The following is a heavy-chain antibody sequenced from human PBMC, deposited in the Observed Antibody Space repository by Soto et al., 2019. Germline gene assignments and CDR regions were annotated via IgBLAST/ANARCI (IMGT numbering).Heavy chain of an antibody. CDR3: ATDQSRTGRLDN. CDR1: GYIFTDYY. CDR2: VDPEDGET. Sequence: EVQLVQSGAEVKKPGATVKISCEVSGYIFTDYYIHWVQQAPGKGLEWLGLVDPEDGETMYAEKFQYRVTITADTSPDTAYMELSSLRSEDTALYFCATDQSRTGRLDNWGQGTLVTVSS. J-gene: IGHJ4*02. V-gene: IGHV1-69-2*01. D-gene: IGHD1-26*01.